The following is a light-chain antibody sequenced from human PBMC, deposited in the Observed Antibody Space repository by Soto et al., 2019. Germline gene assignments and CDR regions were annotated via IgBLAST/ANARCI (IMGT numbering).Light chain of an antibody. CDR1: QSVSRNY. CDR3: QQYNNWPPET. V-gene: IGKV3D-15*01. J-gene: IGKJ1*01. Sequence: EIVLTQSPGTLSSSPRERATLSCRASQSVSRNYLAWYQHKPGQAPTLLIYGASRRTPGIPDRFSGSGSGTEFTLTISSLQSEDFAVYYCQQYNNWPPETFGQGTKVDIK. CDR2: GAS.